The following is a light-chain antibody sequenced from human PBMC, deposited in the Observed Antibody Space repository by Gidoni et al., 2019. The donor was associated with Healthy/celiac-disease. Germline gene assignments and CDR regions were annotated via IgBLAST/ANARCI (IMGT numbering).Light chain of an antibody. CDR1: VLAKKY. J-gene: IGLJ3*02. V-gene: IGLV3-27*01. Sequence: SSELTQPSSVSVSPGPTARITCSGDVLAKKYARWFQQKPGQAPVLVIYKDSERPSGIPERFSGSSSGTTVTLTISGVQVEDEADYYCYSSADNNQRVFGGGTKLTVL. CDR3: YSSADNNQRV. CDR2: KDS.